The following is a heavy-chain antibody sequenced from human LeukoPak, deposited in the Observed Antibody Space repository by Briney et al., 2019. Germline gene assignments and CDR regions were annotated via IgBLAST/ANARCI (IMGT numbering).Heavy chain of an antibody. J-gene: IGHJ4*02. V-gene: IGHV4-59*08. CDR1: GGSISTYY. D-gene: IGHD1-26*01. Sequence: PSETLSLTCTVSGGSISTYYWTWIRQPPGKGLEWIGYISYSGSTNYHPSLKSRVTISVDTSKNQFSLRLSSVTATDTAVYYCARVRWERSFDYWGQGTLVTVSS. CDR3: ARVRWERSFDY. CDR2: ISYSGST.